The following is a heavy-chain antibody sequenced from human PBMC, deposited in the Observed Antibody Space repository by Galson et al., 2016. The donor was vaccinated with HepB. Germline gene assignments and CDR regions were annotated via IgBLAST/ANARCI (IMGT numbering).Heavy chain of an antibody. CDR1: GITFRASS. CDR3: ARSGGYCGGRRCYTFDD. V-gene: IGHV3-33*01. CDR2: AWFDEVEK. J-gene: IGHJ4*02. D-gene: IGHD3-10*01. Sequence: SLRLSCAPSGITFRASSMQWVRQAPGKGLEWVAHAWFDEVEKFYAESVKDRFIISRDNSKNALWLQMNNVRLEDTGVYYCARSGGYCGGRRCYTFDDWGQGTVVTVSS.